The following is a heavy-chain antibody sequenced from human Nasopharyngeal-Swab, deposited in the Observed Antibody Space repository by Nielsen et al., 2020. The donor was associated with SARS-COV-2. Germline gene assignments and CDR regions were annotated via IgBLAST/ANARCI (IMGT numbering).Heavy chain of an antibody. J-gene: IGHJ5*02. Sequence: WIRQPPGKALEWLARIDWDDDKYYSTSPKTRLTISKDTSKNQVVLTMTNMDPVDTATYYCAGAAAGTGLGYNWFDPWGQGTLVTVSS. D-gene: IGHD6-13*01. V-gene: IGHV2-70*11. CDR2: IDWDDDK. CDR3: AGAAAGTGLGYNWFDP.